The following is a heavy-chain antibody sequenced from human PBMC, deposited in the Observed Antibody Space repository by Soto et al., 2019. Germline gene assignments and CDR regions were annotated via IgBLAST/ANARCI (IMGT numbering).Heavy chain of an antibody. D-gene: IGHD3-22*01. J-gene: IGHJ4*02. CDR2: ISTDGGNT. CDR3: VKGEYYYDSSGYYPFDY. Sequence: EVQLVESGGDLVQPGGSPRLSCSASGFTFSIYAMHWVRQAPGKGLEYVSSISTDGGNTHYADSVKGRFTISRDNSKNTVYLQMSSLRAEDTAVYYCVKGEYYYDSSGYYPFDYWGQGTLVTVSS. V-gene: IGHV3-64D*06. CDR1: GFTFSIYA.